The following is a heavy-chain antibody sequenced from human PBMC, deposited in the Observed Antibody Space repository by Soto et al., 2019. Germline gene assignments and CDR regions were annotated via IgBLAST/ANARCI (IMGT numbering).Heavy chain of an antibody. CDR1: GFTFDDYG. CDR3: ASDPAEEVTASGVNYYYYYGMDV. CDR2: INWNGGST. J-gene: IGHJ6*02. D-gene: IGHD3-10*01. Sequence: EVQLVESGGGVVRPGGSLRLSCAASGFTFDDYGMSWVRQAPGKGLEWVSGINWNGGSTGHADSVKGRFTISRDNAKNSLSLQMNSLRDEDTALYYCASDPAEEVTASGVNYYYYYGMDVWGQGTTVTVSS. V-gene: IGHV3-20*04.